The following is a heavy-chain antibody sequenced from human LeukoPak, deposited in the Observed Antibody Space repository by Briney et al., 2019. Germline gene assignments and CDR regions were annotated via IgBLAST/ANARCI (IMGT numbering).Heavy chain of an antibody. CDR2: IWYDGSNK. Sequence: PGGSLRLSCAASGFTFSSYGMHWVRQAPGKGLEWVAVIWYDGSNKYYADSVKGRFTISRDNSKNTLYLQMNSLRAEDTAVYYCARDFAVNRYYFDYWGQGTLVTVSS. D-gene: IGHD4-17*01. J-gene: IGHJ4*02. CDR1: GFTFSSYG. CDR3: ARDFAVNRYYFDY. V-gene: IGHV3-33*01.